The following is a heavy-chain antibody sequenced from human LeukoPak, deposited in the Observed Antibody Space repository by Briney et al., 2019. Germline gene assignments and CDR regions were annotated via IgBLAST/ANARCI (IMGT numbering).Heavy chain of an antibody. D-gene: IGHD5-24*01. V-gene: IGHV3-43*02. CDR3: AKDWGRVEMATILDY. CDR2: ISGDGGST. CDR1: GFTFDDYA. J-gene: IGHJ4*02. Sequence: PGGSLRLSCAASGFTFDDYARHWVRQAPGKGLEWVSLISGDGGSTYYADSVKGRFTISRDNSKNSLYLQMNSLRTEDTALYYCAKDWGRVEMATILDYWGQGTLVTVSS.